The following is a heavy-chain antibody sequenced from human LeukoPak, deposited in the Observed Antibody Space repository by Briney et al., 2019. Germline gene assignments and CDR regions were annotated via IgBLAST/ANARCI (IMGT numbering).Heavy chain of an antibody. J-gene: IGHJ5*02. D-gene: IGHD3-10*01. Sequence: KSGGSLRLSCAASGFTFNNAWMNWVRQAPGKGLEWVGRIKSKTDGGTTDYAAPVKGRFTISRDDSKNTLYLQMHSLKTEDTAVYYCTTLKNYYASGSYYPGRGNWFDPWGQGTLVTVSS. CDR2: IKSKTDGGTT. CDR3: TTLKNYYASGSYYPGRGNWFDP. CDR1: GFTFNNAW. V-gene: IGHV3-15*01.